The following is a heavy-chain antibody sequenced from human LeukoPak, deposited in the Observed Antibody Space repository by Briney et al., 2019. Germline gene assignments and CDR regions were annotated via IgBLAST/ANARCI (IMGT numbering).Heavy chain of an antibody. V-gene: IGHV3-7*01. J-gene: IGHJ4*02. CDR2: INQGGSKE. CDR3: VRGGGVSGYYLHDC. Sequence: GGPLTLFCTASGFLFSNYWMIWVRQAPGKGVEWVAQINQGGSKEYYIDSVKARFSITKDNTRNLLSLQMNSLGADDTAGYYWVRGGGVSGYYLHDCWGKGTLVTVAS. CDR1: GFLFSNYW. D-gene: IGHD5-12*01.